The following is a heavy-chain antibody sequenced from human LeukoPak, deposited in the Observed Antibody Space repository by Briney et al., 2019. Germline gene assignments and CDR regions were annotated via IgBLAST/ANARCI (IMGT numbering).Heavy chain of an antibody. CDR1: GFTFNTYN. V-gene: IGHV3-21*01. Sequence: GGSLRLSCAASGFTFNTYNMNWVRQAPGKGLEWVSSISSSSSSYIYYADSVKGRFTISRDNAKNSLYLQMNSLRAEDTAVYYCAREHSGYDFPGRDYYYMDVWGKGTTVTISS. CDR3: AREHSGYDFPGRDYYYMDV. J-gene: IGHJ6*03. CDR2: ISSSSSSYI. D-gene: IGHD5-12*01.